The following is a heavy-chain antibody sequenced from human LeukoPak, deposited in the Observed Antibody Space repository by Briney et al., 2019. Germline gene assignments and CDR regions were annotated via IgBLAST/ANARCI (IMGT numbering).Heavy chain of an antibody. J-gene: IGHJ4*02. V-gene: IGHV1-2*02. CDR1: GYTFTSYF. D-gene: IGHD2-21*02. CDR2: INPNSGGT. Sequence: ASVKVSCKASGYTFTSYFTHWVRQAPGQGLEWMGWINPNSGGTNYAQKFQGRVTMTRDTSISTAYMELSRLRSDDTAVYYCARGGHIVVVTAIPFDYWGQGTLVTVSS. CDR3: ARGGHIVVVTAIPFDY.